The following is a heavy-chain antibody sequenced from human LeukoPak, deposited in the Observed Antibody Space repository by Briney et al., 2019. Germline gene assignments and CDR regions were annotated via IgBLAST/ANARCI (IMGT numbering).Heavy chain of an antibody. CDR1: GDSVNNTNYY. V-gene: IGHV4-39*07. CDR3: ARCKHYYVSGSYYKTFDY. Sequence: PSETLSLTCNVSGDSVNNTNYYWAWIRQPPGKGLEWIGSINYRGNTYYNPSLKSRLTISVDTSKNQFSLKLSSVTAADTAVYYCARCKHYYVSGSYYKTFDYWGQGTLVTVSS. D-gene: IGHD3-10*01. J-gene: IGHJ4*02. CDR2: INYRGNT.